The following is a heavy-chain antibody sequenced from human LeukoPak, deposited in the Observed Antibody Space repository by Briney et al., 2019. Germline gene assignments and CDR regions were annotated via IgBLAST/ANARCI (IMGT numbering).Heavy chain of an antibody. J-gene: IGHJ5*02. V-gene: IGHV1-18*01. CDR3: ARSPRDWNYVRWFDP. CDR2: ISAYNGNT. D-gene: IGHD1-7*01. Sequence: ASVKVSFKASGYTFTIYGISWVRQAPGQGLEWMGWISAYNGNTNYAQILQGRVTMTTDPSTSTAYMELSSLRSDDTAVYYCARSPRDWNYVRWFDPWGQGTLVTVSS. CDR1: GYTFTIYG.